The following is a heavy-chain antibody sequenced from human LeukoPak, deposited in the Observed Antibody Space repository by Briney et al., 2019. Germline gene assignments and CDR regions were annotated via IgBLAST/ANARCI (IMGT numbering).Heavy chain of an antibody. CDR3: ARLGYFDWSGVDY. CDR2: INHSGST. CDR1: GGSISSGDYY. Sequence: SETLSLTCSVSGGSISSGDYYWSWIRQPPGKGLEWIGEINHSGSTNYNPSLKSRVTISVDTSKNQFSLKLSSVTAADTAVYYCARLGYFDWSGVDYWGQGTLVTVSS. J-gene: IGHJ4*02. V-gene: IGHV4-39*07. D-gene: IGHD3-9*01.